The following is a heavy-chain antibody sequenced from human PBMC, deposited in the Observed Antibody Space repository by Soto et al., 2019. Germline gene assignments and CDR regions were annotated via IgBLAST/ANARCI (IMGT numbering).Heavy chain of an antibody. CDR2: IIPILGIA. V-gene: IGHV1-69*04. J-gene: IGHJ4*02. D-gene: IGHD3-10*01. CDR3: ARESMVRGAYLYYFDY. CDR1: GGTFSSYT. Sequence: ASVKVSCKASGGTFSSYTISWVRQAPGQGLEWMGRIIPILGIANYAQKFQGRVTITADKSTSTAYMELSSLRSEDTAVYYCARESMVRGAYLYYFDYWGQGTLVTVSS.